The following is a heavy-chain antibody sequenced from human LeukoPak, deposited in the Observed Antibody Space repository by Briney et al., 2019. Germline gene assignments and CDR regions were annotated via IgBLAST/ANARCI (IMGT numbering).Heavy chain of an antibody. D-gene: IGHD6-13*01. J-gene: IGHJ6*02. V-gene: IGHV1-2*04. Sequence: ASVKVSCKASGYTFTSYYMHWVRQAPGQGLEWMGWINPNSGGTNYAQKFQGWVTMTRDTSISTAYMELSRLRSDDTAVYYCARDGEQQLGTPDNYYGMDVWGQGTTVTVSS. CDR3: ARDGEQQLGTPDNYYGMDV. CDR1: GYTFTSYY. CDR2: INPNSGGT.